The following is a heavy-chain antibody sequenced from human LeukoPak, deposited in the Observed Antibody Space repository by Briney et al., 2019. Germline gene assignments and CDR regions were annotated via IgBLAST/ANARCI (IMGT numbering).Heavy chain of an antibody. CDR1: GFTFSNYA. V-gene: IGHV3-23*01. CDR2: ICGHGISI. CDR3: AKEDSNHGAGRYYYSAY. Sequence: GGALRLSCEASGFTFSNYAMSWVREAPGKGLEWVSGICGHGISIYYADSVKGRFTISRDNSKSTLYLVMNSLRAEDRAVYYSAKEDSNHGAGRYYYSAYWGQGTLVTVYS. J-gene: IGHJ4*02. D-gene: IGHD3-10*01.